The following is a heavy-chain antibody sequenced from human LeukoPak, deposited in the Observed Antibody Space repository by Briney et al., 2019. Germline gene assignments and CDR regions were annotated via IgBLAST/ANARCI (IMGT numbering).Heavy chain of an antibody. CDR2: ISSSGSTI. CDR3: ATLCCGDCYSYYYYYYMDV. V-gene: IGHV3-11*04. D-gene: IGHD2-21*02. J-gene: IGHJ6*03. Sequence: GGSLRLSCAASGFTFSDYYMSWIRQAPGKGLEWVSDISSSGSTIYYADSVKGRFIISRDNAKNSLYLQMNSLRAEDTAVYYCATLCCGDCYSYYYYYYMDVWGKGTTVTVSS. CDR1: GFTFSDYY.